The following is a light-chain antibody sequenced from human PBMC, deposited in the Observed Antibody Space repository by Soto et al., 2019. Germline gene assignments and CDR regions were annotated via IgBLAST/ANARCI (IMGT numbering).Light chain of an antibody. CDR3: SSYAGSSNYV. V-gene: IGLV2-8*01. J-gene: IGLJ1*01. CDR2: EVS. Sequence: QSVLTQPPSASGSPGQSVTISCTGTRSDVGGYNYVSWYQQHPGKAPKLMIFEVSQRPSGVPDRFSGSKSGNTASLTVSARQAEDEADYYCSSYAGSSNYVFGTGTKVTV. CDR1: RSDVGGYNY.